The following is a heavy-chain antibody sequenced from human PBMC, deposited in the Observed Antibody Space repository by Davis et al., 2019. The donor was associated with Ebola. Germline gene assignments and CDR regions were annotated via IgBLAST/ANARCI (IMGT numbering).Heavy chain of an antibody. CDR3: ARGYTNSWYPRPYYFDY. Sequence: MPSETLSLTCTVSGGSVSSGSYYWTWIRQPPGKGLDWIGYIYYSGSTNYNPYLKSRVTISVDTSKNQFSLRLSSVTAADTAIYYCARGYTNSWYPRPYYFDYWGQGTLVTVSS. CDR2: IYYSGST. V-gene: IGHV4-61*01. J-gene: IGHJ4*02. CDR1: GGSVSSGSYY. D-gene: IGHD6-13*01.